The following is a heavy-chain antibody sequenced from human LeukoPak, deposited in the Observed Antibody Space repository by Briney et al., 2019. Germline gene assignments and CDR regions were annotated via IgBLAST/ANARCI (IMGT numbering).Heavy chain of an antibody. CDR3: VRDISGEKSFDY. CDR1: GFTFNNAW. Sequence: GGSLRLSCAGSGFTFNNAWLNWVRQAPGKGLEWVAVISHDGSKEYYADSVKGRFTISRDNSKNTLYLQMNSLRAEDTAVYYCVRDISGEKSFDYWGQGSLVTVSS. D-gene: IGHD3-10*01. V-gene: IGHV3-30*03. J-gene: IGHJ4*02. CDR2: ISHDGSKE.